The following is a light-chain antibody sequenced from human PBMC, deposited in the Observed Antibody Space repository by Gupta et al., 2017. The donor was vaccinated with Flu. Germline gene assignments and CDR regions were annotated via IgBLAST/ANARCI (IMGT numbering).Light chain of an antibody. CDR3: QAWDRSTVV. CDR1: KLGAKY. CDR2: QDN. Sequence: YVLIQPPSVSVSPEQTASITCSGDKLGAKYVCWYQQKPGQPPVLVMFQDNNRPSQIPERFSGSNSGNTATLTISGTQAMDEADYYCQAWDRSTVVFGGGTRLTVL. V-gene: IGLV3-1*01. J-gene: IGLJ2*01.